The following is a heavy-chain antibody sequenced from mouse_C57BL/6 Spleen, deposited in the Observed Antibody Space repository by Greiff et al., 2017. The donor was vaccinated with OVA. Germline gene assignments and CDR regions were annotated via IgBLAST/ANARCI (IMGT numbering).Heavy chain of an antibody. CDR1: GYSITSGYY. V-gene: IGHV3-6*01. J-gene: IGHJ4*01. Sequence: EVKLVESGPGLVKPSQSLSLTCSVTGYSITSGYYWNWIRQFPGNKLEWMGYISYAGSNNYNPSLKNRISITRDTSKNQFFLKLNSVTTEDTATYYCARSDGYYRYYAMDYWGQGTSVTVSS. CDR2: ISYAGSN. CDR3: ARSDGYYRYYAMDY. D-gene: IGHD2-3*01.